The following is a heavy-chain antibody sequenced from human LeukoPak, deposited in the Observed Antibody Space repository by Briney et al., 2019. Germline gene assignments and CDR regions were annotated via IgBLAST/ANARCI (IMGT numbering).Heavy chain of an antibody. D-gene: IGHD4-17*01. CDR3: ARDYYGDSYFDY. Sequence: PGGSLRLSCAASGFTFDDYGMSWVRQAPGKGLEWVSDVNWNGGNTAYADSVKGRFTISRDNAKNSLYLEMNSLRAGDTALYYCARDYYGDSYFDYWGQGTLVIVS. CDR1: GFTFDDYG. V-gene: IGHV3-20*04. CDR2: VNWNGGNT. J-gene: IGHJ4*02.